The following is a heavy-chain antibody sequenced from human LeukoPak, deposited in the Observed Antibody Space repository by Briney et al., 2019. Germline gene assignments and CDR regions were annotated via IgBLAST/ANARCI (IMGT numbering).Heavy chain of an antibody. J-gene: IGHJ4*02. CDR2: SSAYNGNI. V-gene: IGHV1-18*01. Sequence: WASVKVSCKASGYTFTSYGISWVRQAPGQGLEWMGWSSAYNGNINYAQRLQGRVTMTTDTSTRIGYMELRSLRSDDTAVYYCARADGYSYGYVDYWGQGTLVTVSS. CDR1: GYTFTSYG. CDR3: ARADGYSYGYVDY. D-gene: IGHD5-18*01.